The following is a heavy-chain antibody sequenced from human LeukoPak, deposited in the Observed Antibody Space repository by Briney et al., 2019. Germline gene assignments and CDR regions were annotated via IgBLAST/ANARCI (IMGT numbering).Heavy chain of an antibody. CDR3: ARMARGGLFGGVDY. D-gene: IGHD3-16*01. CDR2: IYYSGST. J-gene: IGHJ4*02. Sequence: SETLSLTCTVSGGSISSYYWSWIRQPPGKGLEWIGYIYYSGSTNYNPSLKSRVTISVDTSKNQFSLKLSSVTAADTAVYYCARMARGGLFGGVDYWGRGTLVTVSS. CDR1: GGSISSYY. V-gene: IGHV4-59*08.